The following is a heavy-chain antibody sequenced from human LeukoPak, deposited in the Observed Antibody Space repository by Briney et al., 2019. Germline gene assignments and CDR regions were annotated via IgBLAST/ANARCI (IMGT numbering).Heavy chain of an antibody. CDR2: INSDGSST. J-gene: IGHJ6*02. CDR1: GFTFSSYW. V-gene: IGHV3-74*01. CDR3: ARLTGYSSSSGYYYGMDL. D-gene: IGHD6-6*01. Sequence: PGGSLRLSCAASGFTFSSYWMHWVRQAPGKGLVWVSRINSDGSSTSYADSVKGRFTISRDNAKNSLYLQMNSLRAEDTAVYYCARLTGYSSSSGYYYGMDLWGQGTTVTVSS.